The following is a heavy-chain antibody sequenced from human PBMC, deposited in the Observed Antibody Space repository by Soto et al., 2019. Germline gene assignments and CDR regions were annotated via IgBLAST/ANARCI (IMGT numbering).Heavy chain of an antibody. Sequence: PSETLSLTCIVSGDSISSSSSYWGWLRQPPGKGLEGFGHIFHTGATYQNPTLKSRLKMSVDTSKNQFTLILCSVTATDTAVYYCARQRIVPTTNFDYWGQGTLVTVSS. J-gene: IGHJ4*01. CDR2: IFHTGAT. CDR3: ARQRIVPTTNFDY. D-gene: IGHD1-26*01. V-gene: IGHV4-39*01. CDR1: GDSISSSSSY.